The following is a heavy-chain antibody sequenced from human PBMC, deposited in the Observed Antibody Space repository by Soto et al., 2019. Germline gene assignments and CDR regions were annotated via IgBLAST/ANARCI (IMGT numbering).Heavy chain of an antibody. D-gene: IGHD2-15*01. J-gene: IGHJ4*02. CDR1: GFTFSTYA. V-gene: IGHV3-23*01. CDR3: VRTSLVVAAATREDY. CDR2: ISGSASST. Sequence: GGSLRLSCVASGFTFSTYAMTWVRQAPGKGLEWVSTISGSASSTYYADSVKGRFTISRDNAKNTLYLQMNSLRAEDTAVYYCVRTSLVVAAATREDYWGQGTLVTVSS.